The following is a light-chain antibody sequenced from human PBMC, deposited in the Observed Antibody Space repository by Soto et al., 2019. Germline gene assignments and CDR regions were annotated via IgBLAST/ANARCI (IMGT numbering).Light chain of an antibody. V-gene: IGLV2-11*01. CDR3: FSYAGSRV. CDR2: DVN. J-gene: IGLJ3*02. Sequence: QSVLTQPHSVSGSPGQSVTISCTGTSSDVGGYNYVSWYQQHPGKAPKLMIFDVNKRPSGVPDRFSGSKSDNTASLTISGLQAEDEADYYCFSYAGSRVFGGGTKLTVL. CDR1: SSDVGGYNY.